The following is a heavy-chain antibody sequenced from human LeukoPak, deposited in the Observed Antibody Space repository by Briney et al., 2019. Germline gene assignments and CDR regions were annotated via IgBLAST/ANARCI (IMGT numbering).Heavy chain of an antibody. CDR3: AKGAGGFSYYNWFDP. Sequence: SETLSLTCTVSGGSIRSSSYYWGWIRQPPGTGLEWIGSIYYSGTTHYNPSLESRVTISVDTSKNQFSLKLASVTAADTAVYYCAKGAGGFSYYNWFDPWGQGTLVTVSS. CDR1: GGSIRSSSYY. CDR2: IYYSGTT. D-gene: IGHD5-18*01. J-gene: IGHJ5*02. V-gene: IGHV4-39*07.